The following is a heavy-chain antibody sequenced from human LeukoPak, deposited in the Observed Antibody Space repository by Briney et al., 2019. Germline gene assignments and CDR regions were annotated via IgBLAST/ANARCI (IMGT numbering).Heavy chain of an antibody. J-gene: IGHJ4*02. V-gene: IGHV1-69*13. CDR2: IIPIFGTA. CDR1: GYTFTGYY. CDR3: ASYSYGFCY. D-gene: IGHD5-18*01. Sequence: SVKVSCKASGYTFTGYYMHWVRQAPGQGLEWMGGIIPIFGTANYAQKFQGRVTITADESTSTAYMELSSLRSEDTAVYYCASYSYGFCYWGQGTLVTVSS.